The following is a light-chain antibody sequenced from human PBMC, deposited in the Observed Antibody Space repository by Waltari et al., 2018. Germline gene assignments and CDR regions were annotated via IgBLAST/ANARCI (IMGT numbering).Light chain of an antibody. Sequence: QSVLTPPPSVSAAPGQRVTISCSGRSSNIGNNYVSWYRQFPGTAPKLLIYENTERPSGIPGRFSGSKSGTSATLDITGLQAGDEADYYCGTWDSSLSGAVFGGGTHLTVL. CDR1: SSNIGNNY. CDR2: ENT. CDR3: GTWDSSLSGAV. V-gene: IGLV1-51*02. J-gene: IGLJ7*01.